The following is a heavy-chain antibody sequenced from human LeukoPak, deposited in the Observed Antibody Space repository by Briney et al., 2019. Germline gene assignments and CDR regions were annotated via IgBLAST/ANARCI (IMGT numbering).Heavy chain of an antibody. CDR2: ISSSGGST. J-gene: IGHJ4*02. CDR3: AKDRLRSYFDH. D-gene: IGHD4-17*01. Sequence: PRGSLRLSCAASGFTFSIYTMNWVRQAPRKGLEWVASISSSGGSTYYADSVKGRFTISRDNSKNTLFLQMNSLRAEDTAVYYCAKDRLRSYFDHWGQGTLVTVSS. V-gene: IGHV3-23*01. CDR1: GFTFSIYT.